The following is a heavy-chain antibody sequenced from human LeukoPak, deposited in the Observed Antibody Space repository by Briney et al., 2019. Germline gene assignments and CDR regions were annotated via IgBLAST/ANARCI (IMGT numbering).Heavy chain of an antibody. D-gene: IGHD2-2*01. CDR1: GDSVSSNSVT. Sequence: SLTLSLTCAISGDSVSSNSVTWNWIRQSPLRGLEWLGRTYYRSTWYNDYAVSVRGRITVNPDTSKNQFSLHLNSVTPEDTAVYYCARRLTQYDCFDPWGQGILVTVSS. J-gene: IGHJ5*02. CDR3: ARRLTQYDCFDP. CDR2: TYYRSTWYN. V-gene: IGHV6-1*01.